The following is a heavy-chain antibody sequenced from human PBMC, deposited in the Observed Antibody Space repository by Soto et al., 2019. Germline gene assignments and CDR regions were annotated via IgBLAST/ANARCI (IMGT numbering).Heavy chain of an antibody. CDR2: IYYSGST. J-gene: IGHJ4*02. V-gene: IGHV4-59*08. CDR3: ARSQWPDLIDY. CDR1: GGSISSYY. D-gene: IGHD2-8*01. Sequence: SETLSLTCTVSGGSISSYYWSWIRQPPGKGLEWIGYIYYSGSTNYNPSLKSRVTISVDTSKNQFSLKLSSVTAADTAVYYCARSQWPDLIDYWGQGTLVTGLL.